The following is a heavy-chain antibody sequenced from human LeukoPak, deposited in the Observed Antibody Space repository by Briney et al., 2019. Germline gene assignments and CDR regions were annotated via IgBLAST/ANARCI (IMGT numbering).Heavy chain of an antibody. J-gene: IGHJ4*02. D-gene: IGHD3-22*01. Sequence: GGSLRLSCAASGFTFSSYGMHWVRQAPGKGLEWVAVISYDGSNKYYADSVKGRFTISRDNSENTLYLQMNSLRAEDTAVYYCAKAGGDSSGYYCDYWGQGTLVTVSS. CDR3: AKAGGDSSGYYCDY. CDR1: GFTFSSYG. CDR2: ISYDGSNK. V-gene: IGHV3-30*18.